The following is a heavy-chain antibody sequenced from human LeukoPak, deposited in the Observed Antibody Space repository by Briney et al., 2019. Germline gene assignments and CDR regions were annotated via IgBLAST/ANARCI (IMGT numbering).Heavy chain of an antibody. CDR2: INHSGST. J-gene: IGHJ4*02. Sequence: SETLSLTCAVYGGSFSGYYWSWIRQPPGKGLEWIGEINHSGSTNYNPSLKSRVTISVDTSKNQFSLKLSSVTAADTAVYYCARGRYYDSSGYYSYFDYWGQGTLVTVSS. CDR1: GGSFSGYY. V-gene: IGHV4-34*01. CDR3: ARGRYYDSSGYYSYFDY. D-gene: IGHD3-22*01.